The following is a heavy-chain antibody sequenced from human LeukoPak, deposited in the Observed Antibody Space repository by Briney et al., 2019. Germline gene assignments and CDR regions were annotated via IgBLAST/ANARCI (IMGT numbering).Heavy chain of an antibody. CDR2: ISYDGSNK. CDR3: AKDHYDILTGYLDVYYGMDV. Sequence: GGSLRLSCAASGFTFSSYGMHWVRQAPGKGLEWVAVISYDGSNKYYADSVKGRFTISRDNSKNTLYLQINSLRAEDTAVYYCAKDHYDILTGYLDVYYGMDVWGQGTTVTVSS. V-gene: IGHV3-30*18. J-gene: IGHJ6*02. CDR1: GFTFSSYG. D-gene: IGHD3-9*01.